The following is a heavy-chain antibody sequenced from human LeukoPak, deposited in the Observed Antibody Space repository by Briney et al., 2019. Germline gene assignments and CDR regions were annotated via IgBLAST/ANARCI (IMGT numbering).Heavy chain of an antibody. D-gene: IGHD5-12*01. J-gene: IGHJ5*02. CDR1: GGTFSSYA. CDR2: IIPILGIA. Sequence: ASVKVSCKASGGTFSSYAISWVRQAPGQGLEWMGRIIPILGIANYAQKFQGRVTITADKSTSTAYMELSSLRSEDTAVYYCARYSGYDRSWLSNWLDPWGQGTLVTVSS. CDR3: ARYSGYDRSWLSNWLDP. V-gene: IGHV1-69*04.